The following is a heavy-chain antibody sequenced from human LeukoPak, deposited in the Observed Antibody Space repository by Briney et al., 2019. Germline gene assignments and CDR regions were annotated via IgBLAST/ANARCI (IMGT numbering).Heavy chain of an antibody. V-gene: IGHV4-4*07. CDR1: VGSISNYY. J-gene: IGHJ4*02. CDR2: IYTSGST. Sequence: SETLSLTCGVSVGSISNYYWGWIRQPAGKGLEWIARIYTSGSTDYNPSLKSRLTVSVDTSTRQFSLRLSSVTAAATAMYYCARERRTYDGSCYAYEYWGQGTLVTVSS. D-gene: IGHD3-22*01. CDR3: ARERRTYDGSCYAYEY.